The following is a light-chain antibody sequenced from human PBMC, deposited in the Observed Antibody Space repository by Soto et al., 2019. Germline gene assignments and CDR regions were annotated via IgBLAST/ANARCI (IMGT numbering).Light chain of an antibody. CDR1: QTIRTY. CDR2: AAS. J-gene: IGKJ1*01. Sequence: DLPMTQFPSSLSASVGDRVTITCRASQTIRTYLNWFQQKPGKAPELLIYAASSLQSGVPARFSGSVSGAEFTLTISSLQPEDTATYYCQQTYNVPQTYGQGTNVEIK. V-gene: IGKV1-39*01. CDR3: QQTYNVPQT.